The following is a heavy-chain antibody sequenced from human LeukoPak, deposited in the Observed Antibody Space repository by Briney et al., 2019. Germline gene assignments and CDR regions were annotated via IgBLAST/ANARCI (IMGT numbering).Heavy chain of an antibody. CDR3: ATGHSYYDNS. V-gene: IGHV3-74*01. CDR2: INGDGSST. D-gene: IGHD3-16*01. J-gene: IGHJ4*02. Sequence: GGSLRLSCAASGFTFSTYWMHWVRQAPGKGLVWVSRINGDGSSTSSADSVKGRFTISRDNAKNTVYLQMNSLRAEDTAVYYCATGHSYYDNSWGQGTLVTVPS. CDR1: GFTFSTYW.